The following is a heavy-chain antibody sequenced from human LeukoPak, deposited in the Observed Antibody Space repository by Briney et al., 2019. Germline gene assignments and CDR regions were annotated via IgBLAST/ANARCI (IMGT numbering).Heavy chain of an antibody. CDR1: GFTFSSYG. J-gene: IGHJ4*02. D-gene: IGHD5-18*01. CDR2: ISYDGSNK. CDR3: AKPVDTAMAFDY. V-gene: IGHV3-30*18. Sequence: GGSLRLSCAASGFTFSSYGMHWVRPAPGKGREWVAVISYDGSNKYYADSVKGRFTISRDNSKNTLYLQMNSLRAEDTAVYYCAKPVDTAMAFDYWGQGTLVTVSS.